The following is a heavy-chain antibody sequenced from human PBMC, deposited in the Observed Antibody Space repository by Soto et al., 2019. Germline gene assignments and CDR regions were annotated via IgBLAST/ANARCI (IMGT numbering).Heavy chain of an antibody. CDR2: IHYSGVT. Sequence: QVQLQESGPGLVKPSQTLSLTCNVSVGAITNDGYYWSWIRQHPGKALEWIGNIHYSGVTYYNPTLKSRAAISVDISKHQFSLNLNSVTAADTAVYYCARLDLCYDYWGQGILVTVSS. J-gene: IGHJ4*02. V-gene: IGHV4-31*03. CDR1: VGAITNDGYY. CDR3: ARLDLCYDY. D-gene: IGHD2-15*01.